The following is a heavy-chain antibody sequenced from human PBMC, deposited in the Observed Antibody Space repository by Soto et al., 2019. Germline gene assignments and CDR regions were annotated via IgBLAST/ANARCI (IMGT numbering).Heavy chain of an antibody. D-gene: IGHD4-17*01. CDR1: GGSISSYY. J-gene: IGHJ6*02. Sequence: SGTLSLTCTVAGGSISSYYWSWIRQPAGKGLEWIGLIYTSGSTNYNPSLKIRVTMSVDTSKNQFSLKLSSVTAADTAVYYCERDCRDTTATSYYYYGMDVWGQGTTVTASS. CDR3: ERDCRDTTATSYYYYGMDV. V-gene: IGHV4-4*07. CDR2: IYTSGST.